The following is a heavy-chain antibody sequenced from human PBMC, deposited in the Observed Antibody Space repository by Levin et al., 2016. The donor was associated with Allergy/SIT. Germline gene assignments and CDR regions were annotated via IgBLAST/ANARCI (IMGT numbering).Heavy chain of an antibody. CDR1: GFTFSDYY. V-gene: IGHV3-23*01. J-gene: IGHJ4*02. Sequence: GGSLRLSCAASGFTFSDYYMSWIRQAPGKGLEWVSAISGSGGSTYYADSVKGRFTISRDNSKNTLYLQMNSLRAEDTAVYYCAKDKVIVGDYFDYWGQGTLVTVSS. CDR3: AKDKVIVGDYFDY. D-gene: IGHD1-26*01. CDR2: ISGSGGST.